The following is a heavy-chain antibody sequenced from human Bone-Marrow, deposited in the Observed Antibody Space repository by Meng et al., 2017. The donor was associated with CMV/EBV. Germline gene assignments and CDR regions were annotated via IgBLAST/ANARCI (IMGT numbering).Heavy chain of an antibody. CDR2: IDTSSTFI. D-gene: IGHD1-26*01. CDR1: GFTFSSYS. V-gene: IGHV3-21*01. CDR3: ARVPRIYSGGLDY. J-gene: IGHJ4*02. Sequence: GESLKISCAASGFTFSSYSMNWVRQAPGKGLEWVSYIDTSSTFIYYADSVKGRFTISRDNAKNSLYLQMNSLRAEDTAVYYCARVPRIYSGGLDYWGQGTLVTVSS.